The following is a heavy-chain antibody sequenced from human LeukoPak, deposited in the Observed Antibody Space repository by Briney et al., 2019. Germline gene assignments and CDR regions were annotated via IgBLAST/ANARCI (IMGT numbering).Heavy chain of an antibody. CDR2: IIPILGIA. V-gene: IGHV1-69*04. D-gene: IGHD2-2*01. CDR1: GYTFTSYG. J-gene: IGHJ4*02. CDR3: ARDQEWCSSTSCYLEPDY. Sequence: SVKVSCKASGYTFTSYGISWVRQAPGQGLEWMGRIIPILGIANYAQKFQGRVTITADKSTSTAYMELSSLRSEDTAVYYCARDQEWCSSTSCYLEPDYWGQGTLVTVSS.